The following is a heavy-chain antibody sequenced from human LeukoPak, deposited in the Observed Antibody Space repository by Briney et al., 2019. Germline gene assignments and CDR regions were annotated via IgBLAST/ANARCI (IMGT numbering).Heavy chain of an antibody. Sequence: PSETLSLTCTVSGGSISSYYWNWIRQPAGKGLEWIGRFYTSGNSNNNPSLKSRVTMSVDTSKNQFSLELTSVTAADTAVYYCARDGRDDSSGYYYGDFDYWGQGTLVTVSS. J-gene: IGHJ4*02. D-gene: IGHD3-22*01. V-gene: IGHV4-4*07. CDR2: FYTSGNS. CDR3: ARDGRDDSSGYYYGDFDY. CDR1: GGSISSYY.